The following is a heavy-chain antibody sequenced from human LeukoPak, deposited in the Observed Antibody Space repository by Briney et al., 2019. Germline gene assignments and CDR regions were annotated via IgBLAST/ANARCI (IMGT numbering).Heavy chain of an antibody. Sequence: PGGSLRLSCAASGFTFSTYWMSWVRQAPGKGLEWVSAISGSGGSTYYADSVKGRFTISRDNSKNTLYLQMNSLRAEDTAVYYCAKDRRSRYDSSGGGFDYWGQGTLVTVSS. V-gene: IGHV3-23*01. CDR3: AKDRRSRYDSSGGGFDY. D-gene: IGHD3-22*01. CDR1: GFTFSTYW. J-gene: IGHJ4*02. CDR2: ISGSGGST.